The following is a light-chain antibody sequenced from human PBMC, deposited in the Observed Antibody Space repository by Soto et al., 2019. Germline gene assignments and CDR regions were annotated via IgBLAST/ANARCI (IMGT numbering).Light chain of an antibody. CDR1: QSVSSN. CDR3: QQYNNWPWT. V-gene: IGKV3-15*01. Sequence: EIVMTQSPATLSVSPGERATLSCRASQSVSSNLAWYQQKPGQASRLLIYGASTRATGIPARFSGSGSGTEFTLTISSLQSEDFVVYYCQQYNNWPWTFGQGTKVEIK. CDR2: GAS. J-gene: IGKJ1*01.